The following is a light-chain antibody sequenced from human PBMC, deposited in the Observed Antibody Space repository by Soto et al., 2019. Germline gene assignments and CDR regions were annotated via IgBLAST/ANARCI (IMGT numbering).Light chain of an antibody. Sequence: EIVLTQSPGTLSLSPGERATLSCRASQSVSSSYLACYQQRPGQAPRLLIYGASNRATGIPDRFSGSGSGTDFTLTISRLEPEDFAVYFCQQYGNSPLTFGGGTKVDIK. V-gene: IGKV3-20*01. J-gene: IGKJ4*01. CDR2: GAS. CDR3: QQYGNSPLT. CDR1: QSVSSSY.